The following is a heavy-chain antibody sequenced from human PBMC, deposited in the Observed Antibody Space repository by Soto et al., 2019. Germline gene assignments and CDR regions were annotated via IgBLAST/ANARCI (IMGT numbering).Heavy chain of an antibody. CDR3: ARKGSSIGYFDLDS. V-gene: IGHV3-74*01. D-gene: IGHD6-19*01. J-gene: IGHJ4*02. Sequence: EVQLVEFGGGLIQPGGSLRLSCEASGYSLSSHWMHWVRQVPGKGLVWVSRINADGRTTNYADSVKGRFTISRDNAKNTLYLQMSGLRDEDTAIYYCARKGSSIGYFDLDSWGQGTLVTVSS. CDR2: INADGRTT. CDR1: GYSLSSHW.